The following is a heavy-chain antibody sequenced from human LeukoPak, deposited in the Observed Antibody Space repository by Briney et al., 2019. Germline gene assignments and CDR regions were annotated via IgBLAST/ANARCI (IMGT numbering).Heavy chain of an antibody. CDR1: GFTFSHYG. Sequence: GGSLRLSCAASGFTFSHYGMHWVRQAPGKGLEWVSAISGSGGSTYYADSVKGRFTISRDNSKNTLYLQMNSLRAEDTAVYYCAKVQSHYYGSGSYCFDYWGQGTLVTVSS. J-gene: IGHJ4*02. V-gene: IGHV3-23*01. D-gene: IGHD3-10*01. CDR2: ISGSGGST. CDR3: AKVQSHYYGSGSYCFDY.